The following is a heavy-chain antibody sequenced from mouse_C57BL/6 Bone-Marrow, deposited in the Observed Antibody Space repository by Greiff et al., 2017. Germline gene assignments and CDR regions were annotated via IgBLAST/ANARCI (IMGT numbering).Heavy chain of an antibody. CDR3: ARATMVTQFAY. CDR2: IYPRSGNT. V-gene: IGHV1-81*01. D-gene: IGHD2-2*01. Sequence: VQLQQSGAELARPGASVKLSCKASGYTFTSYGISWVKQRTGQGLEWIGEIYPRSGNTYYNEKFKGKATLTADKSSSTAYMELRSLTSDDSAVYFCARATMVTQFAYWGQGTLVTVSA. CDR1: GYTFTSYG. J-gene: IGHJ3*01.